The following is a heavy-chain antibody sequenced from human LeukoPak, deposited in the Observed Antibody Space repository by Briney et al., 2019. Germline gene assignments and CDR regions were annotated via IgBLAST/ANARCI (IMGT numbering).Heavy chain of an antibody. D-gene: IGHD3-10*01. Sequence: PSETLSLTCTVSGGSVSSGSYYWSWIRQPPGKGLEWIGYIYYSGSTNYNPSLKSRVTISVDTSKNQFSLKLSAVTAADTAVYYCASDFGSGRRGLNNWGQGTLVTVSS. CDR2: IYYSGST. V-gene: IGHV4-61*01. CDR3: ASDFGSGRRGLNN. CDR1: GGSVSSGSYY. J-gene: IGHJ4*02.